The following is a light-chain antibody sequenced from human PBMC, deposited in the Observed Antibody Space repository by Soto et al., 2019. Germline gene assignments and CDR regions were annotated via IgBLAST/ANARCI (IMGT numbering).Light chain of an antibody. CDR3: QQTKSVTWT. Sequence: DTQMTQSPSSLSASVGDRVTITCRASQSITTYLNCYQHKPGNAPNLLIYAASNLQSGVPSRFSGSGSGTDFTLTIISLQPEDCATYYCQQTKSVTWTFGRGNKVENK. CDR1: QSITTY. V-gene: IGKV1-39*01. CDR2: AAS. J-gene: IGKJ1*01.